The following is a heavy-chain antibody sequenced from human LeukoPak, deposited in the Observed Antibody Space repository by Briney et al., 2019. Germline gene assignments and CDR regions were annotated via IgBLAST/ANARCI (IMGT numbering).Heavy chain of an antibody. CDR1: GGSISSYY. CDR2: IYYSGST. V-gene: IGHV4-59*01. J-gene: IGHJ4*02. D-gene: IGHD6-13*01. CDR3: ARGIAAAAPSY. Sequence: SETLSLTCTVSGGSISSYYWSWIRQPPGKGLEWIGYIYYSGSTNYNPSLKSRVTISVDTSKNQFSLKLSSVTAAGTAVYYCARGIAAAAPSYWGQGTLVTVSS.